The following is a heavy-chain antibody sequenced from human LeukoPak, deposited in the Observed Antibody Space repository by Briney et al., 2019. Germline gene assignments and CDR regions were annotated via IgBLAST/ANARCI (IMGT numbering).Heavy chain of an antibody. CDR2: IIPIFGTA. CDR3: ARVPEGVVVIPNYYFDY. D-gene: IGHD3-22*01. Sequence: ALVKVSCKASGGTFSSYAISWVRQAPGQGLEWMGRIIPIFGTANYAQKFQGRVTITTDESTSTAYMELSSLRSEDTAVYYCARVPEGVVVIPNYYFDYWGQGTLVTVSS. CDR1: GGTFSSYA. V-gene: IGHV1-69*05. J-gene: IGHJ4*02.